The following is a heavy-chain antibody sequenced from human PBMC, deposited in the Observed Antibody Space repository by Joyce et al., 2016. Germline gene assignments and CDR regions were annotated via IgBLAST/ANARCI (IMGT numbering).Heavy chain of an antibody. CDR1: GFTFNKSW. CDR3: AVVRPDV. J-gene: IGHJ6*02. CDR2: IKEDGSEK. Sequence: EEQLVESGGGLVQPGGSLRLSCAASGFTFNKSWVNGVRQAPGKGLEWVAKIKEDGSEKNYADSVKGRFTVSRDNAKNSLYLQMNNLRVDDTAVYSCAVVRPDVWGQGTTVTVSS. V-gene: IGHV3-7*01.